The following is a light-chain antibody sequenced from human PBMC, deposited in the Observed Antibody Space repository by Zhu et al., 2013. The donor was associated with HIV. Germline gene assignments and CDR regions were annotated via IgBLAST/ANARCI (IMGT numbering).Light chain of an antibody. CDR1: QSVRNK. V-gene: IGKV3-15*01. Sequence: ERVMTQSPATLSVSPGERATLSCRASQSVRNKLAWYQKNPGQAPRLLIYDAVKRATGIPARFSGSGSGTEFTLTIDSLQPDDFATYFCLQDYNYPPTFGQGTKVEIK. CDR3: LQDYNYPPT. CDR2: DAV. J-gene: IGKJ1*01.